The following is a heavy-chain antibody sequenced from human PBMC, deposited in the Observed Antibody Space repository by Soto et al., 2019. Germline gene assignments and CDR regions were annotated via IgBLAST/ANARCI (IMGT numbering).Heavy chain of an antibody. D-gene: IGHD3-10*01. V-gene: IGHV4-59*01. CDR3: ARLSPSITMVRARAYNGFDP. CDR1: GGSISSYY. J-gene: IGHJ5*02. Sequence: PSETLSLTCTVSGGSISSYYWSWIRQPPGKGLEWIGYIYYSGSTNYNPSLKSRVTISVDTSKNQFSLKLSSVTAADTAVYYCARLSPSITMVRARAYNGFDPWGQGTLVTGSS. CDR2: IYYSGST.